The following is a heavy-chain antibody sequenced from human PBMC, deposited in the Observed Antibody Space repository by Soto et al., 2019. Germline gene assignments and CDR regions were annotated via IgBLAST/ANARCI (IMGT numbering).Heavy chain of an antibody. CDR1: GFTFSSYA. V-gene: IGHV3-23*01. J-gene: IGHJ6*02. D-gene: IGHD3-22*01. CDR2: ISGGGGST. CDR3: AKGRIYDSSGYYNVNYYNGMDV. Sequence: GGSLRLSCAASGFTFSSYAMTWVRQAPGKGLEWVSGISGGGGSTYYADSVKGRFTISRDNSKNTLYLQMNSLRAEDTAVYYCAKGRIYDSSGYYNVNYYNGMDVWGQGTTVTVSS.